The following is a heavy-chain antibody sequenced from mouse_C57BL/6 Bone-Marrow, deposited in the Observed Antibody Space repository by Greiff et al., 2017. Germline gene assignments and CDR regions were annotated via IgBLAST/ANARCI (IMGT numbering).Heavy chain of an antibody. J-gene: IGHJ4*01. CDR2: ISNGGGST. CDR3: ARKGLSEAMDY. Sequence: EVNLVESGGGLVQPGGSLKLSCAASGFTFSDYYMYWVRQTPEKRLEWVAYISNGGGSTYYPDTVKGRFTISRDNAKNTLYLQMSRLKSEDTAMYYCARKGLSEAMDYWGQGTSVTVSS. CDR1: GFTFSDYY. V-gene: IGHV5-12*01. D-gene: IGHD3-1*01.